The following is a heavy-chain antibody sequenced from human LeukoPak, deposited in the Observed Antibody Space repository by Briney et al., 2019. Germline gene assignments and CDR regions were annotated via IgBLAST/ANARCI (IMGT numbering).Heavy chain of an antibody. Sequence: GSLRLSCAASGFTFSSYAMHWVRQAPGKGLEWVAVISYDGGNKYYADSVKGRFTISRDNSKNTLYLQMNSLRAEDTAVYYCARDLRDYDILTGLDYWGQGTLVTVSS. CDR1: GFTFSSYA. CDR2: ISYDGGNK. D-gene: IGHD3-9*01. J-gene: IGHJ4*02. V-gene: IGHV3-30*04. CDR3: ARDLRDYDILTGLDY.